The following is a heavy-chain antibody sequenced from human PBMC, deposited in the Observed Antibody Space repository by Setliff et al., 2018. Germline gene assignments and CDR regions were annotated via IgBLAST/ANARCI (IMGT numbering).Heavy chain of an antibody. V-gene: IGHV4-4*07. D-gene: IGHD1-26*01. Sequence: PSETLSLTCTVSGGSISNYYWSWIRQPAGKGLEWIGRIYTSGSTNYNPSLKSRVTMSVDTSKNQFSLKLSSVTAADTAVYYCARKGISALSGAFDMWGQGTVVTVS. CDR1: GGSISNYY. CDR2: IYTSGST. CDR3: ARKGISALSGAFDM. J-gene: IGHJ3*02.